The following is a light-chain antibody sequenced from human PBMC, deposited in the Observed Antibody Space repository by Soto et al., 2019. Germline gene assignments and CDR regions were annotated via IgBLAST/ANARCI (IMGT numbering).Light chain of an antibody. CDR1: QSVRSNY. V-gene: IGKV3-20*01. J-gene: IGKJ1*01. Sequence: ETVLTQSPGTLSLSPGERATLSCRASQSVRSNYLAWYQQKPGQAPRLLIYNSSTRATGIPDRFSGSGSGSEFTLTISRLEPEDFALYYCQQYRDLPQTFGQGTEV. CDR3: QQYRDLPQT. CDR2: NSS.